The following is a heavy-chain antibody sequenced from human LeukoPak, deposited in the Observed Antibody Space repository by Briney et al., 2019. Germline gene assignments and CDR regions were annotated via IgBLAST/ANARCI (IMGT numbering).Heavy chain of an antibody. CDR2: ISCYDGET. CDR1: GYTFRSHG. CDR3: AREYRHQPD. V-gene: IGHV1-18*01. Sequence: ASVKVSCKASGYTFRSHGISWVRQAPGQGLEWMGWISCYDGETKYAQKFQGRVTMTTDTSTSTAYMELSSLRPEDTAVYYCAREYRHQPDWGQGTLVTVSS. J-gene: IGHJ4*02. D-gene: IGHD5-12*01.